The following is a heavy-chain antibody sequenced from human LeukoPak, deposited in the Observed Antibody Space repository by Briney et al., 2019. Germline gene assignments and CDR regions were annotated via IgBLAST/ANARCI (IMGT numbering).Heavy chain of an antibody. Sequence: ASVKVSCKASGYTFTGYYMHWVRQAPGQGLEWMGWINPNSGGTNYAQKFQGRVTMTRDTSISTAYMELSRLRSDDTAVHYCARVGYYGSGSYYYYYGMDVWGQGTTVTVSS. D-gene: IGHD3-10*01. CDR1: GYTFTGYY. J-gene: IGHJ6*02. V-gene: IGHV1-2*02. CDR3: ARVGYYGSGSYYYYYGMDV. CDR2: INPNSGGT.